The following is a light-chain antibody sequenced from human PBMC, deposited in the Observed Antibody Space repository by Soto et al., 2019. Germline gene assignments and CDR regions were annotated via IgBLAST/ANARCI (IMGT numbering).Light chain of an antibody. CDR1: SSNIGNNY. V-gene: IGLV1-51*02. Sequence: QSALTQPPSVSAAPGQKVTISCFGSSSNIGNNYVSWYQQLPGTAPKLLIYENNKRPSGIPDRFSGSKSGTSATLGITGLQTEDEAEYYCGTWDSSLSAHVFATGTKVTVL. CDR3: GTWDSSLSAHV. CDR2: ENN. J-gene: IGLJ1*01.